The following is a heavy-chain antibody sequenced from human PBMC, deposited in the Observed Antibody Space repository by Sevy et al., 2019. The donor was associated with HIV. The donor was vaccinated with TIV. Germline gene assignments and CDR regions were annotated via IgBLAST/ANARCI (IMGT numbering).Heavy chain of an antibody. CDR3: ARGGGYYAQGMDF. D-gene: IGHD3-10*01. CDR2: IIPIFSTA. CDR1: GGTFSSYT. V-gene: IGHV1-69*13. J-gene: IGHJ6*02. Sequence: ASVKVSCRASGGTFSSYTINWVRQAPGQGLEWMGEIIPIFSTANYAQKLQGRVTIIADESTTPAYMELSSLRSEDTAVYYCARGGGYYAQGMDFWGQGTTVTVSS.